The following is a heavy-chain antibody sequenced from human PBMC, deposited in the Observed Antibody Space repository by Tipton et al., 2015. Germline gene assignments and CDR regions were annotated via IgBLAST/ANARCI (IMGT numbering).Heavy chain of an antibody. D-gene: IGHD6-13*01. CDR2: ISHSGKT. CDR1: GGSISSSSYY. V-gene: IGHV4-39*07. J-gene: IGHJ4*02. CDR3: ARFEAAAGTSPKD. Sequence: TLSLTCSVSGGSISSSSYYWDWIRQPPGKGLEWIGAISHSGKTYSNPSLKSRVTISADTSKNQFSLRLTSVTAADTAVYYCARFEAAAGTSPKDWGQGTLVTVSS.